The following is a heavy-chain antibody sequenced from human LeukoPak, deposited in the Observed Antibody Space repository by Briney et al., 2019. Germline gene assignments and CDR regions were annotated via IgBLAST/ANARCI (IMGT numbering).Heavy chain of an antibody. CDR2: IRYDGTNT. CDR3: AKEGAPDPAFDS. Sequence: PGGSLRLSCAASGFTFSSYGMHWVRQAPGKGLEWVTFIRYDGTNTYYADSVKGRFTISRDNSKNTLYLQMNNLRAEDKAVYYCAKEGAPDPAFDSWGQGIMVT. CDR1: GFTFSSYG. J-gene: IGHJ3*02. V-gene: IGHV3-30*02. D-gene: IGHD2-2*01.